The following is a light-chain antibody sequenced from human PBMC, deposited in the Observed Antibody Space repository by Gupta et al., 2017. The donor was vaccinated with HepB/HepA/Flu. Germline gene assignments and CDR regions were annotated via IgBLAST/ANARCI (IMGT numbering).Light chain of an antibody. V-gene: IGLV6-57*03. J-gene: IGLJ1*01. CDR1: SGSIASND. CDR2: EDY. Sequence: NFMLTQIHSVSGSTGETVIISCTRSSGSIASNDVQWYQQRPGSAPTTLIYEDYQRPSGVPGRFSGSIDISSNSASLTISGLKTEDESEYYCQSYDNMDVFGTGTKVTVL. CDR3: QSYDNMDV.